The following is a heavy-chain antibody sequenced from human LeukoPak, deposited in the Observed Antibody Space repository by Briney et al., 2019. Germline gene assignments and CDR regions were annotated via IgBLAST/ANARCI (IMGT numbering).Heavy chain of an antibody. CDR3: AKDLAMIVVVLGS. V-gene: IGHV3-23*01. J-gene: IGHJ5*02. CDR1: GFTFSSYA. Sequence: PGGSLRLSCAASGFTFSSYAMSWVRQAPGKGLEWVSAISGSGGSTYYADSVKGRFTISRDNSKNTLYLQMNSLRDEDTAVYYCAKDLAMIVVVLGSWGQGTLVTVSS. D-gene: IGHD3-22*01. CDR2: ISGSGGST.